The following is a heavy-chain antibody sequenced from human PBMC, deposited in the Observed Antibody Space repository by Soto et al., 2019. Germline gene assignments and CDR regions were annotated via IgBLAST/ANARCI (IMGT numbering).Heavy chain of an antibody. Sequence: SETLSLTCAVYGGSFSGYYWSWIRQPPGKGLEWIGEINHSGSTNYNPSLKSRVTISVDTSKNQFSLKLSSVTAADTAVYYCARGREQWLTPPTFDYWGQGTLVTVSS. CDR2: INHSGST. D-gene: IGHD6-19*01. CDR3: ARGREQWLTPPTFDY. CDR1: GGSFSGYY. V-gene: IGHV4-34*01. J-gene: IGHJ4*02.